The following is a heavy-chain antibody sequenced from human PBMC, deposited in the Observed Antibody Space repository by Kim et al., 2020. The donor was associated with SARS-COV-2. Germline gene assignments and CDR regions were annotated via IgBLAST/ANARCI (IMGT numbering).Heavy chain of an antibody. CDR2: IIPILGIA. CDR3: ARVPYYYDSSGFELDY. CDR1: GGTFSSYA. V-gene: IGHV1-69*04. D-gene: IGHD3-22*01. Sequence: SVKVSCKASGGTFSSYAISWVRQALGQGLEWMGRIIPILGIANYAQKFQGRVTITADKSTSTAYMELSSLRSEDTAVYYCARVPYYYDSSGFELDYWDQGTLVTVSS. J-gene: IGHJ4*02.